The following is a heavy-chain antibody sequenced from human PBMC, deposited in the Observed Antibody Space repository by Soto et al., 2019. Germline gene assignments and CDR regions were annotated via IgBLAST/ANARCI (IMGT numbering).Heavy chain of an antibody. CDR2: IIPIFGTA. D-gene: IGHD2-2*01. V-gene: IGHV1-69*12. J-gene: IGHJ6*02. CDR1: GGTFSSYA. Sequence: QVQLVQSGAEVKKPGSSVKVSCKASGGTFSSYAISWVRQAPGQGLEWMGGIIPIFGTANYAQKFQGRVTITADESTSTAYMELSSLRSEDTAVYYCATPKVLVPATPKHYYYYGMDVWGQGTTVTVSS. CDR3: ATPKVLVPATPKHYYYYGMDV.